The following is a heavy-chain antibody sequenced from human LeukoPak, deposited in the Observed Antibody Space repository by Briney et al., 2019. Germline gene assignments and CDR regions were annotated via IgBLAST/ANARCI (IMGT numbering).Heavy chain of an antibody. V-gene: IGHV3-74*01. CDR2: INSDGSST. J-gene: IGHJ3*02. CDR1: GFTFSRYC. Sequence: GGSLRLSCAASGFTFSRYCMHWVRQAPGKGLLWVSRINSDGSSTYYADSVKGRFTISRDNAKNTPYLQMNSLRAEDTTVYYCARRDVFDIWGQGTMVTVSS. CDR3: ARRDVFDI.